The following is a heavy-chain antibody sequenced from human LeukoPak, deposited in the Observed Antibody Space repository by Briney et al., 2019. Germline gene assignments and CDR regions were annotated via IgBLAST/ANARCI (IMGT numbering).Heavy chain of an antibody. CDR3: ARTIAYCGGDCYSGFDY. V-gene: IGHV3-48*01. D-gene: IGHD2-21*01. CDR2: ISSSSSTI. J-gene: IGHJ4*02. Sequence: PGGSLRLSCAASGFSFSSYSMNWVRQAPGKGMEWVSYISSSSSTIYYADSVKGRFTITRDNAKNSRYLQMNSLRAEDTAVYYCARTIAYCGGDCYSGFDYWGQGTLVTVSS. CDR1: GFSFSSYS.